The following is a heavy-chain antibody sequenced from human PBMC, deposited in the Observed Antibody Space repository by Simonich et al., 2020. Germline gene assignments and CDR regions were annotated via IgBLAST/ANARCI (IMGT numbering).Heavy chain of an antibody. CDR1: GGSISSYY. CDR2: IYYSGST. CDR3: ARLPDY. J-gene: IGHJ4*02. V-gene: IGHV4-59*08. Sequence: QVQLQESGPGLVKPSETLSLTCTVSGGSISSYYWIWIRPPPGKGLEWIGYIYYSGSTNYNPSLKSRVTISVDTSKNQFSLKLSSVTAADTAVYYCARLPDYWGQGTLVTVSS.